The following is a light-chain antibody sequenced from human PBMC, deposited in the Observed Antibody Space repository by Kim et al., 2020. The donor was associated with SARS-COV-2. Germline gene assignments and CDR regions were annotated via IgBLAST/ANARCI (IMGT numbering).Light chain of an antibody. J-gene: IGLJ3*02. Sequence: GQRVTISCSGSSSNIVSNYVYWYQQLPGTAPKLLIYRNNQRPSGVPDRFSGSKSGTSASLAISGLRSEDEAGYYCAAWDDSLSVGVFGGGTQLTVL. CDR3: AAWDDSLSVGV. CDR1: SSNIVSNY. V-gene: IGLV1-47*01. CDR2: RNN.